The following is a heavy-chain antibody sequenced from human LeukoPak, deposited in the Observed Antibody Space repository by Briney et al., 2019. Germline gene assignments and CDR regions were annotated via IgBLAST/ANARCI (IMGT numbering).Heavy chain of an antibody. CDR1: GYSFTSYF. Sequence: GESLRISCQGYGYSFTSYFIAWVRQVPGQGLEWMGIVYPADSDIRYSPSFQGHVTISVDKSIRTAYLQWSNLKASDTAIYYCARPGKMDLAGHLRHWAQGTLVTVSS. J-gene: IGHJ1*01. CDR2: VYPADSDI. D-gene: IGHD1-1*01. V-gene: IGHV5-51*01. CDR3: ARPGKMDLAGHLRH.